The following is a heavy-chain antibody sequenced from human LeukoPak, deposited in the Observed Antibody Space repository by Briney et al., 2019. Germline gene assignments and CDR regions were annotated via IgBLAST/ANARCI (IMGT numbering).Heavy chain of an antibody. CDR1: GFTFNNAW. CDR2: IKSKSAGGTT. CDR3: GREMTRKTTIDY. D-gene: IGHD1-1*01. Sequence: GGSLRLSCAASGFTFNNAWLSWVRQAPGKGLEWVGRIKSKSAGGTTDYAAPVKGRFTISRDDSENTLYLQMNSLRAEDAAVYYCGREMTRKTTIDYWGRGTLVTVSS. V-gene: IGHV3-15*01. J-gene: IGHJ4*02.